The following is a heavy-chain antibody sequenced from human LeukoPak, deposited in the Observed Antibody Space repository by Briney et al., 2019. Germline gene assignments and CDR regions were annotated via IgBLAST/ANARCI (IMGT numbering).Heavy chain of an antibody. V-gene: IGHV1-46*01. CDR2: INPSGGST. CDR3: AKNGETYYYDSSGYYGPDYFDY. CDR1: GYTFTSYY. J-gene: IGHJ4*02. D-gene: IGHD3-22*01. Sequence: ASVKVSCKASGYTFTSYYMHWVRQAPGQGLEWMGIINPSGGSTSYAQKLQGRVTMTTDTSTSTAYMELRSLRSDDTAVYYCAKNGETYYYDSSGYYGPDYFDYWGQGTLVTVSS.